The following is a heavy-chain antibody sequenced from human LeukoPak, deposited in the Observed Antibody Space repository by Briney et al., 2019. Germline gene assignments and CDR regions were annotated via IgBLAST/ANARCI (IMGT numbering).Heavy chain of an antibody. CDR2: IYYSGIT. J-gene: IGHJ4*02. Sequence: PSETLSLTCTLSGGSISSSSFYWGWIRQPPGKGLECIGTIYYSGITYYNSSLKSRVTISVDTSKNQFSLKLSSVTAADTAVFYCARENTGSYREFDYWGQGTLVTVSS. V-gene: IGHV4-39*07. CDR3: ARENTGSYREFDY. D-gene: IGHD1-26*01. CDR1: GGSISSSSFY.